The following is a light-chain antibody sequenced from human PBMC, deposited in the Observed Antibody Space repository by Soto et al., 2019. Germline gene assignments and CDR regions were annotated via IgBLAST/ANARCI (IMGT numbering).Light chain of an antibody. J-gene: IGLJ3*02. CDR3: QSFDRSLSGRV. Sequence: QSALTQPPSASGSPGQSVTISCTGTSSDIGGYNFVSWYQQHPGKAPKLMIDEVNKRPSGVPDRFSGSKSGNTASLTVSGLQAEDEADYYCQSFDRSLSGRVFGGGTKLTVL. V-gene: IGLV2-8*01. CDR2: EVN. CDR1: SSDIGGYNF.